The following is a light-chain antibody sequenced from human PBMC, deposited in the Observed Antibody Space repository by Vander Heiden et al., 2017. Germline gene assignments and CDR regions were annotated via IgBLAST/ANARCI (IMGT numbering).Light chain of an antibody. CDR3: QAWDTSTPV. CDR2: QDI. Sequence: SYELTQPPSVSVSPGQTVRISFSGAQLGVKYACWYQPKLSQTQVLVIYQDIKRPSGIPERFSSSNSGNTATLTISGTQAMDEADYYCQAWDTSTPVFGGGTKLTVL. CDR1: QLGVKY. J-gene: IGLJ2*01. V-gene: IGLV3-1*01.